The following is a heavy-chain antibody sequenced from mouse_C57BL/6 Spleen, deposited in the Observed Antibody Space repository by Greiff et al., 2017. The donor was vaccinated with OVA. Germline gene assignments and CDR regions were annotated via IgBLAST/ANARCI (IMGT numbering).Heavy chain of an antibody. V-gene: IGHV5-17*01. J-gene: IGHJ4*01. Sequence: EVKLMESGGGLVKPGGSLKLSCAASGFTFSDYGMHWVRQAPEKGLEWVAYISSGSSTIYYADTVKGRFTISRDNAKNTLFLQMTSLRSEDTAMYYCARGILRYCYAMDYWGQGTSVTVSS. CDR2: ISSGSSTI. CDR1: GFTFSDYG. CDR3: ARGILRYCYAMDY. D-gene: IGHD1-1*01.